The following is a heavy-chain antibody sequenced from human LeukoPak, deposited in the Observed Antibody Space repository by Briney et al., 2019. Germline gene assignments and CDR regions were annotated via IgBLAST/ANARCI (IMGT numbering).Heavy chain of an antibody. J-gene: IGHJ6*03. CDR2: ISGSDGST. Sequence: GGSLRLSCAASGFTFSSYGMSWVRQAPGKGLEWVSAISGSDGSTYYADSVKGRFTISRDNSKNTLYLQMNSLRAEDTAVYYCARGKGRFGEQLGYYYYYMDVWGKGTTVTISS. CDR3: ARGKGRFGEQLGYYYYYMDV. V-gene: IGHV3-23*01. D-gene: IGHD3-10*01. CDR1: GFTFSSYG.